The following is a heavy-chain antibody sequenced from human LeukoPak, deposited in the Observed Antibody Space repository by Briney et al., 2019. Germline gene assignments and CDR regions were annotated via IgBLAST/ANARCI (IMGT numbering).Heavy chain of an antibody. J-gene: IGHJ3*02. CDR2: IYHSGST. V-gene: IGHV4-38-2*02. CDR1: GYSISSGYY. Sequence: PSETLSLTCAVSGYSISSGYYWGWIRQPLGKGLEWIGSIYHSGSTYYNLSLKSRVTISVDTSKNQFSLKLSSVTAADTAVYYCARDSVLGYCSSTSCYDAFDIWGQGTMVTVSS. D-gene: IGHD2-2*01. CDR3: ARDSVLGYCSSTSCYDAFDI.